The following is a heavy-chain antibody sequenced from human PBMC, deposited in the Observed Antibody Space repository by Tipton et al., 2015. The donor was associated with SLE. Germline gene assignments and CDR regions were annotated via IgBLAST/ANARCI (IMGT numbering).Heavy chain of an antibody. CDR1: GGSIRTGSYY. Sequence: TLSLTCTVSGGSIRTGSYYWGWIRQAPGRGLEWIGSSYSTGTTYYHPPLKSRVTISVDTSKNQFSLKLSSVTAADTAVYFCATNMFRGNYYPPIDFWGQGTLVPVSS. J-gene: IGHJ4*02. D-gene: IGHD3-10*01. CDR2: SYSTGTT. V-gene: IGHV4-39*01. CDR3: ATNMFRGNYYPPIDF.